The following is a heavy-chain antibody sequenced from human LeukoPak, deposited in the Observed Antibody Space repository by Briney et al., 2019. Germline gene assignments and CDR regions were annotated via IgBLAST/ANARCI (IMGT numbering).Heavy chain of an antibody. J-gene: IGHJ4*02. D-gene: IGHD3-3*01. CDR3: ARFWSGFLPDY. CDR2: ISVKDGHT. V-gene: IGHV1-18*01. CDR1: GYTFTSYG. Sequence: ASAKVSCKASGYTFTSYGISWVRQAPGQGLEWTGWISVKDGHTNYAQKVQGRVTMTTETSTSTAYMELRSLRSDDTAVYYCARFWSGFLPDYWGQGTLVTVSS.